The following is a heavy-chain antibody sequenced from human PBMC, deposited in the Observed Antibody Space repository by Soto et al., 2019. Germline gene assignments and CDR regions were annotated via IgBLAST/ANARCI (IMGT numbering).Heavy chain of an antibody. D-gene: IGHD6-13*01. CDR3: ARGFSAEGKMIAAHGSYYFDY. CDR1: GGTFSSDA. CDR2: IIPIFGTA. Sequence: GASVKVSCKASGGTFSSDAISWVRQAPGQGLEWMGGIIPIFGTANYAQKFQGRVTITADESTSTAYMELSSLRSEDTAVYYCARGFSAEGKMIAAHGSYYFDYWGQGTLVTVSS. J-gene: IGHJ4*02. V-gene: IGHV1-69*13.